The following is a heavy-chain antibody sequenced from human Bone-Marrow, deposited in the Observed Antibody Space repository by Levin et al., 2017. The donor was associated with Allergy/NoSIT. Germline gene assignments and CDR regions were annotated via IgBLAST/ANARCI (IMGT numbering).Heavy chain of an antibody. Sequence: GGSLRLSCTASGFTFGDYAMSWVRQAPGKGLEWVGFIRSKAYGGTTEYAASVKGRFTISRDDSKSIAYLQMNSLKTEDTAVYYCTRVSVQGLNYDYVWGSYRLPDYWGQGTLVTVSS. J-gene: IGHJ4*02. CDR2: IRSKAYGGTT. V-gene: IGHV3-49*04. D-gene: IGHD3-16*02. CDR3: TRVSVQGLNYDYVWGSYRLPDY. CDR1: GFTFGDYA.